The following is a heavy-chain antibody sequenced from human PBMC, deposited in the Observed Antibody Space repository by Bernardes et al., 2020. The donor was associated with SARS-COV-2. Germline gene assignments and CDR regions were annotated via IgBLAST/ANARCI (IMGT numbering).Heavy chain of an antibody. D-gene: IGHD3-22*01. CDR3: ARNHNYYDSSGYQTGGLDY. V-gene: IGHV4-30-4*01. J-gene: IGHJ4*02. CDR1: GGSISSGDYY. CDR2: IYYSGST. Sequence: SETLSLTRTVSGGSISSGDYYWSWIRQPPGKGLEWIGYIYYSGSTYYNPSLKSRLTISVDSSKNQFSLKLTSVTAADTAVYYCARNHNYYDSSGYQTGGLDYWGQGTLVSVSS.